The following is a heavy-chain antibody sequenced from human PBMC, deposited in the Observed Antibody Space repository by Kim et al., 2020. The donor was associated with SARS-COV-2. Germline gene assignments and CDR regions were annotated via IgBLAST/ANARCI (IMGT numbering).Heavy chain of an antibody. J-gene: IGHJ3*02. V-gene: IGHV3-53*01. CDR2: IYSGGST. D-gene: IGHD2-2*02. Sequence: GGSLRLSCAASGFTVSSNYMSWVRQAPGKGLEWVSVIYSGGSTYYADSVKGRFTISRDNSKNTLYLQMNSLRAEDTAVYYCARMYCSSTSCYTGDAFDIWGQGTMVTVSS. CDR1: GFTVSSNY. CDR3: ARMYCSSTSCYTGDAFDI.